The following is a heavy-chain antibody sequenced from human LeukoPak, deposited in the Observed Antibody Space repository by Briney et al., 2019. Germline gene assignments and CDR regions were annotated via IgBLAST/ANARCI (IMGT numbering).Heavy chain of an antibody. CDR3: ARDGIFSI. D-gene: IGHD3-3*01. CDR1: GGSISSSTYY. V-gene: IGHV4-39*07. CDR2: IYYSGST. Sequence: SETLSLTCTVSGGSISSSTYYWGWIRQPPGKGLEWIGSIYYSGSTHYNPSLKSRVTMSVDTSKNQFSLKLSSVTAADTAVYYCARDGIFSIWGQGTLVTVSS. J-gene: IGHJ4*02.